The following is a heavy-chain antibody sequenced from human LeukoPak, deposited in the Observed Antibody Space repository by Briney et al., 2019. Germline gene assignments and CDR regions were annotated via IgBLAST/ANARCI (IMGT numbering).Heavy chain of an antibody. D-gene: IGHD3-10*01. J-gene: IGHJ3*02. V-gene: IGHV4-59*01. CDR1: GGSISDYY. CDR3: AREGSGAFDI. Sequence: SETLSLTCTVSGGSISDYYWSWIRQPPGKGLEWIGYIYYSGSTNFNPSLKSRVTISVDTSKNQFSLKLSSVTAADTAVYYCAREGSGAFDIWGQGTMVTVSS. CDR2: IYYSGST.